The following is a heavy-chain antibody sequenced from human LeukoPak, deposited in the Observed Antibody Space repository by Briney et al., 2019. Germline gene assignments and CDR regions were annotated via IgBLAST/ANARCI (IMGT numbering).Heavy chain of an antibody. CDR3: ARSGPVASYHYFMDV. Sequence: SETLSLTCAVSGGSVSSSRYYWGWIRQPPGKGLEWIGSIYYSGSTKYNTSLMSRVTISVDTSNNQFSLNLSSVTAADTAVYYCARSGPVASYHYFMDVWGKGTAVTVSS. CDR2: IYYSGST. D-gene: IGHD5-18*01. CDR1: GGSVSSSRYY. V-gene: IGHV4-39*01. J-gene: IGHJ6*03.